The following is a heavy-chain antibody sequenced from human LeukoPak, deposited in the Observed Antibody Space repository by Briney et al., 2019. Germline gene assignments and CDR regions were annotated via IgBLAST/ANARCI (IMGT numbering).Heavy chain of an antibody. V-gene: IGHV3-53*01. CDR2: IYSGGST. Sequence: GGSLRLSCAASGFTVSSNYMSWVRQAPGKGLEWVSVIYSGGSTYYADSVKGRFTISRDNSKNTLYLQMNSLRAEDTAVYYCAYLITIFGVVPWFDPWGQGTLVTVSS. J-gene: IGHJ5*02. CDR3: AYLITIFGVVPWFDP. CDR1: GFTVSSNY. D-gene: IGHD3-3*01.